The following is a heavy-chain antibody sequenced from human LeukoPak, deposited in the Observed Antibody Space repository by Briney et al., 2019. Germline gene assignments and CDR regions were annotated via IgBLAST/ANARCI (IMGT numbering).Heavy chain of an antibody. V-gene: IGHV3-30*03. Sequence: PGRSLRLSCAASGFTFSSYGMHWVRQAPGKGLEWVAVISYDGSNKYYADSVKGRFTISRDNAKNSLYLQMNSLRAEDTAVYYCARANDIVLMVYAIEDYYYMDVWGKGTTATVSS. J-gene: IGHJ6*03. CDR1: GFTFSSYG. D-gene: IGHD2-8*01. CDR3: ARANDIVLMVYAIEDYYYMDV. CDR2: ISYDGSNK.